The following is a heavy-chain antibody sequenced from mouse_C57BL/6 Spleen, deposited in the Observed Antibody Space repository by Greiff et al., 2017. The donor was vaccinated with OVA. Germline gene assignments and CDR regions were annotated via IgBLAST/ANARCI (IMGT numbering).Heavy chain of an antibody. CDR3: ARTRVYYGSSPYYYAMDY. CDR2: IYPGSGSA. V-gene: IGHV1-55*01. J-gene: IGHJ4*01. CDR1: GYTFTSYW. Sequence: QVQLQQPGAELVKPGASVKMSCKASGYTFTSYWITWVKQRPGQGLEWIGDIYPGSGSANYNEKFKSKATLTVDTSSSTAYMQLSSLTSEDSAVYYCARTRVYYGSSPYYYAMDYWGQGTSVTVSS. D-gene: IGHD1-1*01.